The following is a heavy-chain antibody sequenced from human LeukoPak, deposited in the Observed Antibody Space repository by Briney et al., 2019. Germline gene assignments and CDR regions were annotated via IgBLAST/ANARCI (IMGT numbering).Heavy chain of an antibody. Sequence: GGSLRLSCAASGFTFSSYAMNWVRQSPGKGLEWVSDIRESDGNTYYADSVKGRFTISRDNSKNTLYLQMNSLRADDTAVYYCARDGTMDGPDFDYWGQGILVTVSS. V-gene: IGHV3-23*01. D-gene: IGHD3-10*01. CDR2: IRESDGNT. J-gene: IGHJ4*02. CDR1: GFTFSSYA. CDR3: ARDGTMDGPDFDY.